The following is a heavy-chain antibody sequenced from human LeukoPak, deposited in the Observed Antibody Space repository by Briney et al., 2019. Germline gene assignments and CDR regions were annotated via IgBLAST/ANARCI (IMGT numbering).Heavy chain of an antibody. CDR3: AIYDSSGYYNY. D-gene: IGHD3-22*01. CDR1: GLTFSSHW. V-gene: IGHV3-74*01. CDR2: INSDGSST. J-gene: IGHJ4*02. Sequence: GGSLRLSCAASGLTFSSHWMHWVRQAPGKRLVWVSRINSDGSSTSYADSVKGRFTISRDNSKNTLYLQMNSLRAEDTAVYYCAIYDSSGYYNYWGQGTLVTVSS.